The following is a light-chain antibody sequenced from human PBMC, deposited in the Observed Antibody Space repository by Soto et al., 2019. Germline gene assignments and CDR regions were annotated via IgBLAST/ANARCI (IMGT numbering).Light chain of an antibody. V-gene: IGKV3-11*01. CDR3: QQYNNWPPDT. CDR2: DAS. Sequence: EIVLTQSPDTLSLSPGESATLSCRASQSVSRYLAWYQQKPGQTPRLLIYDASNRAAGIPARFSGSGSGTDFTLTISSLEPEDFAVYYCQQYNNWPPDTFGQGTKLEIK. CDR1: QSVSRY. J-gene: IGKJ2*01.